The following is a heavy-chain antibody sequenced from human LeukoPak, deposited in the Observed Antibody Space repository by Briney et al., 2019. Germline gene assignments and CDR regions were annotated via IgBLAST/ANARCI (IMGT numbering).Heavy chain of an antibody. D-gene: IGHD2-2*01. V-gene: IGHV3-21*01. CDR1: GFTFGSYS. Sequence: GGSLRLSCAASGFTFGSYSMNWVRQAPGKGLEWVSSISTSSSYKYYADSIKGRCTISRDNAKDSLYLEMNSLRVEDTAVYFCARAPDFVVVPASDYWGQGTLVTVSS. CDR2: ISTSSSYK. CDR3: ARAPDFVVVPASDY. J-gene: IGHJ4*02.